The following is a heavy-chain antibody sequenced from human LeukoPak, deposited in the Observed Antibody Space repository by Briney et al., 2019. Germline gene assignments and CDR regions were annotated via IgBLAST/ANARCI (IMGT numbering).Heavy chain of an antibody. D-gene: IGHD1-26*01. CDR2: IGWDDDK. J-gene: IGHJ4*02. CDR1: GFSLSTSGMR. V-gene: IGHV2-70*04. CDR3: ARMAYSGNYWTSFDY. Sequence: SGPALVKPTQTLTLTCTLSGFSLSTSGMRVSWIRQPPGKALEWLARIGWDDDKFYRTSLKTRLTISKDTSKNQVVLTMTNMDPVDTATYYCARMAYSGNYWTSFDYWGQGTLVTVSS.